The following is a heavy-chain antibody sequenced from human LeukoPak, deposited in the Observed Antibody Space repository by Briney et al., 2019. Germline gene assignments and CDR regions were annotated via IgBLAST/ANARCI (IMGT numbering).Heavy chain of an antibody. CDR3: ARDRYSSSWYLRWFDP. Sequence: PGGSLRLSCAASGFTFSSYSMNWVRQAPGKWLEWVSYISSSSSTIYYADSVKGRFTISRDNAKNSLYLQMNSLRAEDTAVYYCARDRYSSSWYLRWFDPWGQGTLVTVSS. CDR1: GFTFSSYS. V-gene: IGHV3-48*01. CDR2: ISSSSSTI. D-gene: IGHD6-13*01. J-gene: IGHJ5*02.